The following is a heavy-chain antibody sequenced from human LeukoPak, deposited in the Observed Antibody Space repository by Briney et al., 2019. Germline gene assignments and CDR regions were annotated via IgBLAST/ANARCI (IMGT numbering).Heavy chain of an antibody. CDR3: ARSFVRRVVDINADAFDI. CDR2: IYYSGST. CDR1: GGSISSSSYY. J-gene: IGHJ3*02. Sequence: SETLSLTCTVSGGSISSSSYYWGWIRQPPGKGLEWIGSIYYSGSTYYNPSLKSRVTISVDTSKNQFSLKLSSVTAADTAVYYCARSFVRRVVDINADAFDIWGQGTVVTVSS. V-gene: IGHV4-39*01. D-gene: IGHD3-22*01.